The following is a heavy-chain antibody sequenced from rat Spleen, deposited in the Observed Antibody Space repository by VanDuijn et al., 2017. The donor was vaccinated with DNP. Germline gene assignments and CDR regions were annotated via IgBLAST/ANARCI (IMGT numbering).Heavy chain of an antibody. Sequence: EVQLVESGGGPVQPGRSLKLSCVASGFIFSNYWMTWIRQAPGKGLEWVASISNTGDNTNYSDSVKGRFSLSRDNAKSTLYLQVNSLRSEDTATYYCARNGRILRIIHYFDYWGQGVMVTVSS. J-gene: IGHJ2*01. CDR3: ARNGRILRIIHYFDY. CDR2: ISNTGDNT. CDR1: GFIFSNYW. D-gene: IGHD1-6*01. V-gene: IGHV5-31*01.